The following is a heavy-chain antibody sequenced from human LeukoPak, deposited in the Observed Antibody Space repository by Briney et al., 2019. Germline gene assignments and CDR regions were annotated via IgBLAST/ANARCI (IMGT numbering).Heavy chain of an antibody. CDR2: INPNSGGT. J-gene: IGHJ6*02. D-gene: IGHD2-2*02. Sequence: GASVKVSCKASGYTFTGYYMHWVRQAPGQGLEWMGRINPNSGGTNYAQKFQGRVTMTRDTSISTAYMELSRLRSDDTAVYYCARDIPFGRYHSNMDVWGQGTMVTVSS. CDR3: ARDIPFGRYHSNMDV. CDR1: GYTFTGYY. V-gene: IGHV1-2*06.